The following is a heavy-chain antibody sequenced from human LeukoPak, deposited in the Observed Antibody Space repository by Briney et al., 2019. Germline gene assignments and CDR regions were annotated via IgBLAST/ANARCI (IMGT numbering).Heavy chain of an antibody. CDR2: ISYDGSNK. V-gene: IGHV3-30-3*01. Sequence: GRSLRLSCAASGFTFSSYAMHWVRQAPGKGLEWVAVISYDGSNKYYADSVKGRFTISRDNSKNTLYLQMNSLRAEDTAVYYCARDGGYSSSWYPNYWGRGTLVTVSS. D-gene: IGHD6-13*01. J-gene: IGHJ4*02. CDR3: ARDGGYSSSWYPNY. CDR1: GFTFSSYA.